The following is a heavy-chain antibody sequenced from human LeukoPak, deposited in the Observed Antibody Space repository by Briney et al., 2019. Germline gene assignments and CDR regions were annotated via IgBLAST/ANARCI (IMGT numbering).Heavy chain of an antibody. V-gene: IGHV3-7*01. CDR2: IKQDGSEK. Sequence: GGSLRLSCAASGFTFGSYFMHWVRQAPGKGLEWVANIKQDGSEKYYVDSVKGRFTISRDNAKNSLYLQMNSLRAEDTAVYYCAREVYCSSTSCYTGYFQHWGQGTLVTVSS. D-gene: IGHD2-2*02. CDR3: AREVYCSSTSCYTGYFQH. J-gene: IGHJ1*01. CDR1: GFTFGSYF.